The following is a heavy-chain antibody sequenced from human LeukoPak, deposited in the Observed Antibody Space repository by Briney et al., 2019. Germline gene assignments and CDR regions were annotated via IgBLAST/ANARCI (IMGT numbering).Heavy chain of an antibody. CDR1: GYTFTGYY. D-gene: IGHD6-19*01. CDR3: ARASGDVAGTEFDY. CDR2: INPNSGGT. Sequence: GASVKVSCKASGYTFTGYYMHWVRQAPGQGLEWMGWINPNSGGTNYAQKFQGRVTMTRDTSISTAYMELSRLRSEDTAVYYCARASGDVAGTEFDYWGQGTLVTVSS. V-gene: IGHV1-2*02. J-gene: IGHJ4*02.